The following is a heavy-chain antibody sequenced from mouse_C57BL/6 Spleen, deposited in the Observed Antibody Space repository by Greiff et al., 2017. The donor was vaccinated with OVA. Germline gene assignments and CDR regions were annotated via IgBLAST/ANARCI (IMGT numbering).Heavy chain of an antibody. CDR1: GFTFSSYG. CDR2: ISSGGSYT. CDR3: ARHDDYDALFDY. Sequence: EVMLVESGGDLVKPGGSLKLSCAASGFTFSSYGMSWVRPTPDKRLEWVATISSGGSYTYYPDSVKGRFTISRDNAKNTLYLQMSSLKSEDTAMYYCARHDDYDALFDYWGQGTTLTVSS. V-gene: IGHV5-6*02. D-gene: IGHD2-4*01. J-gene: IGHJ2*01.